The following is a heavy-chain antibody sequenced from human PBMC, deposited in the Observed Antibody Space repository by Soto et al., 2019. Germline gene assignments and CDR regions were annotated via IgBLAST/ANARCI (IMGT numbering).Heavy chain of an antibody. J-gene: IGHJ1*01. CDR2: INAGNGNT. CDR3: ARVPNHRSSWYLAFDAEYFQH. CDR1: GYTITSYA. D-gene: IGHD6-13*01. V-gene: IGHV1-3*01. Sequence: ASVKGSCKASGYTITSYAMHWVRQAPGQRLEWMGWINAGNGNTKYTQKFQGRVTITRDTSASTAYMELSSLRSEDTAVYYCARVPNHRSSWYLAFDAEYFQHWGQGTLVTVSS.